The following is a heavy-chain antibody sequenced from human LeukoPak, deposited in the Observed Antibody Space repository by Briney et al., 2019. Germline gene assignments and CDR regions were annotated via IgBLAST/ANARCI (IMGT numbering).Heavy chain of an antibody. D-gene: IGHD6-13*01. CDR2: IKQDGSEK. J-gene: IGHJ4*02. Sequence: PGGSLRLSCAASGFTFSSYWMSWVRQAPGKGLEWVANIKQDGSEKYYVDSVKGRFTTSRDNAKNSLYLQMNSLRTEDTAVYYCARGGSSSSNYWHIWGQGALVTVSS. V-gene: IGHV3-7*01. CDR3: ARGGSSSSNYWHI. CDR1: GFTFSSYW.